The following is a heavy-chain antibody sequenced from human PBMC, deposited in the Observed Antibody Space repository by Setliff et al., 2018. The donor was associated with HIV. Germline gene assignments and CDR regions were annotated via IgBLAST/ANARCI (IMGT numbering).Heavy chain of an antibody. Sequence: ETLSLSCAASGFTFSSYWMHWVRQAPGKGLVWVSRINSDGSSTSYADSVKGRFTISRDNAKNTLYLQMNSLRAEDTAVYYCARPVVTMIVPGGAFDIWGQGTMVTVSS. CDR1: GFTFSSYW. CDR3: ARPVVTMIVPGGAFDI. CDR2: INSDGSST. D-gene: IGHD3-22*01. V-gene: IGHV3-74*01. J-gene: IGHJ3*02.